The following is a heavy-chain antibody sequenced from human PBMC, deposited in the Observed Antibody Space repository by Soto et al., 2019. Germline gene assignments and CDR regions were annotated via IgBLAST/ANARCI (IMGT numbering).Heavy chain of an antibody. Sequence: GASVTVSCKASVYTFTGYYIQWVRQAPGQGLEWMGWINPNSGGTNYAQKFQGWVTMTRDTSISTAYMELSRLRSDDTAVYYCARARAEYSGSYYFDYWGQGTLVTVSS. CDR2: INPNSGGT. CDR1: VYTFTGYY. CDR3: ARARAEYSGSYYFDY. D-gene: IGHD3-10*01. V-gene: IGHV1-2*04. J-gene: IGHJ4*02.